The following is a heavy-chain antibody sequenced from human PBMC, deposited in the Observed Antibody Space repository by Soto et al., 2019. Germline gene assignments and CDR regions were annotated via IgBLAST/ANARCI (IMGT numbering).Heavy chain of an antibody. J-gene: IGHJ4*02. CDR1: GFIFTNFW. D-gene: IGHD6-13*01. CDR2: IDTSGSST. Sequence: GESLKISCEASGFIFTNFWMHWIRQVPGKGLVWVSRIDTSGSSTSYADSVKGRFTISRDNAKNTVSLQMNSLRAEDTGVYYCAKASWYFDCWSAGSRVTV. V-gene: IGHV3-74*01. CDR3: AKASWYFDC.